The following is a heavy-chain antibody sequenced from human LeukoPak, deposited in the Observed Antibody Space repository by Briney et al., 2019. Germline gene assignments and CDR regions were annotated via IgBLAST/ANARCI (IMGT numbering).Heavy chain of an antibody. J-gene: IGHJ4*02. CDR1: GFTFSSYW. V-gene: IGHV3-7*01. CDR2: IKQDGSEK. D-gene: IGHD6-19*01. CDR3: ARDTYSSGWYFDY. Sequence: GGSLRLSCAASGFTFSSYWMSWVRQAPGKGLEWVANIKQDGSEKYYVDSVKGRFTISRDNAKNSLYLQMNSLRAEDTAVYYCARDTYSSGWYFDYWGQGTLVTVSS.